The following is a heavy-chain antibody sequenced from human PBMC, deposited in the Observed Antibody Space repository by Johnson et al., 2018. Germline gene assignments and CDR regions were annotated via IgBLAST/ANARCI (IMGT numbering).Heavy chain of an antibody. V-gene: IGHV3-74*01. CDR3: ARDYYDTSSYYTIAFDI. Sequence: VQLVESGGGVVQPGRSLRLSCAASGFTFSSYWMHWVRQVPGKGLVWVSRIKSDGSSTNYADSVKGRFTISRDNAKNTLYLQMNSLRAEDTALYYCARDYYDTSSYYTIAFDIWCQGTMVTVSS. J-gene: IGHJ3*02. CDR2: IKSDGSST. CDR1: GFTFSSYW. D-gene: IGHD3-22*01.